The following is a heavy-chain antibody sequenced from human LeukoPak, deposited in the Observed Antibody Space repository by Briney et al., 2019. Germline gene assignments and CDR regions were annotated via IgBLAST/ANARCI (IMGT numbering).Heavy chain of an antibody. J-gene: IGHJ4*02. Sequence: SETLSLTCTVSGGSISSSSNYWGWVRQPPGKGLEWIGTVYSTGSTTYSDPSLKSRVTISVDTSKNQFSLKLSSVTAADTAVYYCARHEEEDGYNAKTIDYWGQGTLVTVSS. CDR1: GGSISSSSNY. CDR3: ARHEEEDGYNAKTIDY. D-gene: IGHD5-24*01. CDR2: VYSTGSTT. V-gene: IGHV4-39*01.